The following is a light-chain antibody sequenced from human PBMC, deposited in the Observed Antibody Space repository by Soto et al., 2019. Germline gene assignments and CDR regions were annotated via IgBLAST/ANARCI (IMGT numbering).Light chain of an antibody. Sequence: DIQLTQSPSFLSASVGDRVTITCRATHDIRSHLAWYQQKPGRAPKLLISETSTLQSGVPSRFSGSGFGTEFTLTVTSLQPEDFATYYCQQVNCAPLTFGGGTKVEIK. J-gene: IGKJ4*01. CDR3: QQVNCAPLT. V-gene: IGKV1-9*01. CDR2: ETS. CDR1: HDIRSH.